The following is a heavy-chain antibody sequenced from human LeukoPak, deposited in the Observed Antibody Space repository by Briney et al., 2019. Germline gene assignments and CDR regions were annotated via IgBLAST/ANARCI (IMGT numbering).Heavy chain of an antibody. D-gene: IGHD3-22*01. Sequence: SETLSLTCAVYGGSFSGYYWSWIRQPPGKGLEWIGEINHSGSTNYNPSLKSRVTISVDTSKNQFSLKLSSVTAADTAVYYCARQRGRSGYYYSHYFDYWGQGTLVTVSS. V-gene: IGHV4-34*01. J-gene: IGHJ4*02. CDR1: GGSFSGYY. CDR2: INHSGST. CDR3: ARQRGRSGYYYSHYFDY.